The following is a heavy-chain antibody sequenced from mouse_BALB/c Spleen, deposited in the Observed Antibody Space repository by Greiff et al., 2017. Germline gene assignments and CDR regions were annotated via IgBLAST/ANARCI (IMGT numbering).Heavy chain of an antibody. CDR2: IYPGDGDT. CDR3: ARYPFYYYGSSYVGYFDD. CDR1: GYAFSSYW. D-gene: IGHD1-1*01. J-gene: IGHJ2*01. Sequence: VQLQQSGAELVRPGSSVKISCKASGYAFSSYWMNWVKQRPGQGLEWIGQIYPGDGDTNYNGKFKGKATLTADKSSSTAYMQLSSLTSEDSAVYFCARYPFYYYGSSYVGYFDDWGQGTTLTVAS. V-gene: IGHV1-80*01.